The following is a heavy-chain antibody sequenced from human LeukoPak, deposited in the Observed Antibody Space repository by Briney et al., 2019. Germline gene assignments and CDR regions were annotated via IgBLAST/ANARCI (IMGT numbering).Heavy chain of an antibody. CDR3: ERDRGAAAGRYYYYGMDV. CDR1: GFTVSSNY. D-gene: IGHD6-13*01. CDR2: IYIGGST. V-gene: IGHV3-53*01. Sequence: GGSLRLSCASSGFTVSSNYMSWVRQAPGEGLEWVSVIYIGGSTYYADSVKGRLTISRDNSKNTLYLQMNSLRAEDTAVYYCERDRGAAAGRYYYYGMDVWGQGTTVTVSS. J-gene: IGHJ6*02.